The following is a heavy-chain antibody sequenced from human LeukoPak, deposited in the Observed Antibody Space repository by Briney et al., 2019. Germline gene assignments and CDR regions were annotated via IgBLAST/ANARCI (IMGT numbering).Heavy chain of an antibody. D-gene: IGHD3-22*01. CDR1: RFTFSTYW. J-gene: IGHJ6*03. CDR3: AKAPDSSGYYYYYYYMDV. Sequence: PGGSLRLSCAASRFTFSTYWMSWVRQAPGKGLEWVSAISGSGGSTYYADSVKGRFTISRDNSKNTLYLQMNSLRAEDTAVYYCAKAPDSSGYYYYYYYMDVWGKGTTVTVSS. CDR2: ISGSGGST. V-gene: IGHV3-23*01.